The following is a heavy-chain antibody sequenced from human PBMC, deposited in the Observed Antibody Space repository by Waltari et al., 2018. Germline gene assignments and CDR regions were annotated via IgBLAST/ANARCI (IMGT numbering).Heavy chain of an antibody. J-gene: IGHJ4*02. D-gene: IGHD3-22*01. Sequence: VHLLESGVGLAQPGGSLRLSCAASGFNFISYSWSWVRQAPGKGLEWVSGISDSGVITKYADSVKGRFTVSRDNSKNTVFLQLNSLRAEDTAIYYCARHLYSIDYLELGNWGQGTLVTVSS. CDR2: ISDSGVIT. CDR1: GFNFISYS. V-gene: IGHV3-23*01. CDR3: ARHLYSIDYLELGN.